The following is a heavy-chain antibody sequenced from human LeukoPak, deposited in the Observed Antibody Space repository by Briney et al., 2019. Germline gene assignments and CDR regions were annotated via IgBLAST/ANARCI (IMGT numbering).Heavy chain of an antibody. Sequence: GGSLRLSCAASGVTFSIYSMNWVRHAPGKGLEWVSSISSSRSYIYYADSVKGRFTISRDNAKNSLYLQMNSQRADDKAVYYCARQGSSYPADFDYWGPGTLVTVSS. CDR2: ISSSRSYI. J-gene: IGHJ4*02. CDR3: ARQGSSYPADFDY. V-gene: IGHV3-21*01. CDR1: GVTFSIYS.